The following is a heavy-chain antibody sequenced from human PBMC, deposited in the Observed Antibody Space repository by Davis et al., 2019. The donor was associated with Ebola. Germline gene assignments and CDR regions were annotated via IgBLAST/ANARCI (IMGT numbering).Heavy chain of an antibody. Sequence: SQTLSLTCAVYGGSFSGYYWSWIRQPPGKGLEWIGEINHSGSTYYNPSLKSRVTISVDTSKNQFSLKLSSVTAADTAVYYCARETTVTLIDYWGQGTLVTVSS. CDR2: INHSGST. CDR1: GGSFSGYY. J-gene: IGHJ4*02. V-gene: IGHV4-34*01. D-gene: IGHD4-17*01. CDR3: ARETTVTLIDY.